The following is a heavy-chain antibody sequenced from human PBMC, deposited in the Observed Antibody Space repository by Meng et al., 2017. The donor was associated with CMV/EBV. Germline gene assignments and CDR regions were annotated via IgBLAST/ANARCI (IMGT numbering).Heavy chain of an antibody. Sequence: GSLRLSCTVSGYSISSGYYWGWIRQPPGKGLEWLGSIYHSGSTYYNPSLKSRVTISVDTSKNQFSLKLSSVTAADTAVYYCARVAMVRGVITSYYFDYWGQGTLVTVSS. CDR3: ARVAMVRGVITSYYFDY. CDR2: IYHSGST. CDR1: GYSISSGYY. J-gene: IGHJ4*02. V-gene: IGHV4-38-2*02. D-gene: IGHD3-10*01.